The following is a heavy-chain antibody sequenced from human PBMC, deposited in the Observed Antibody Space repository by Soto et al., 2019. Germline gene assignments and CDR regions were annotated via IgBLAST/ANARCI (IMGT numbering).Heavy chain of an antibody. V-gene: IGHV3-21*01. CDR3: ARDWFDA. J-gene: IGHJ5*02. CDR2: ISGSSSFR. Sequence: PGGSLRLSCVASGFPFSTYSMIWVRQAPGKGLEWVSVISGSSSFRYYVDSVKGRFTISRDNAENSLYLQMNNLRAEDTAVYYCARDWFDAWGQGTLVTVSS. CDR1: GFPFSTYS.